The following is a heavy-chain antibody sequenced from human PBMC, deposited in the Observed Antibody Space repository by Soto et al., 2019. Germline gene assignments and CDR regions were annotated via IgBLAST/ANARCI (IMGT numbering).Heavy chain of an antibody. J-gene: IGHJ4*02. CDR3: ARGRYGDY. CDR2: ISAHNGNT. Sequence: QVHLVQSGAEVKKPGASVKVSCKGSGCAFTTYGITWVRQAPGQGLEWMGWISAHNGNTNYAQKLQGRVNVTRDTSTSTAYMELRSLRSDDTAVYYCARGRYGDYWGQGALVTVSS. CDR1: GCAFTTYG. D-gene: IGHD1-1*01. V-gene: IGHV1-18*01.